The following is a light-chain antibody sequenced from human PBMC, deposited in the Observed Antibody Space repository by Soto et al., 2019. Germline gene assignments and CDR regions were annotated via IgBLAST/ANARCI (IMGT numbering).Light chain of an antibody. J-gene: IGKJ4*01. CDR3: QQYNNWPLT. Sequence: EIAMTQSPATLSVSPGERATLSCRASQSVNSNLAWYQQQPGQAPRLLIYGASTSATGSPARFSGSGSGTEFTVTISSLQAEDFAVYYWQQYNNWPLTFGGGTKVEIK. V-gene: IGKV3-15*01. CDR2: GAS. CDR1: QSVNSN.